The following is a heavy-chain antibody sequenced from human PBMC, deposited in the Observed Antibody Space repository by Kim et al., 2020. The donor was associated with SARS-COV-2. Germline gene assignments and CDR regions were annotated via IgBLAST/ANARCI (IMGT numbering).Heavy chain of an antibody. CDR3: ARYSSTWNRFDP. Sequence: NSPPSLKSQVTIAVDTSKNQFSRKLSSVTAADTAVYYCARYSSTWNRFDPWGQGTLVTVSS. J-gene: IGHJ5*02. D-gene: IGHD6-13*01. V-gene: IGHV4-4*09.